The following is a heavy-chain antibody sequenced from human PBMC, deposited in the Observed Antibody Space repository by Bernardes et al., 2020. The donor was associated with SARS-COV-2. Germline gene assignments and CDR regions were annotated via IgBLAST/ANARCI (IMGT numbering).Heavy chain of an antibody. Sequence: SVKVSCKASGGTFSSYTISWVRQAPGQGLEWMGRIIPILGIANYAQKFQGRVTITADKSTSTAYMELSSLRSEDTAVYYCAREAEYYYDSSGHTLWGQGTLVTVSS. V-gene: IGHV1-69*04. CDR1: GGTFSSYT. CDR3: AREAEYYYDSSGHTL. CDR2: IIPILGIA. J-gene: IGHJ4*02. D-gene: IGHD3-22*01.